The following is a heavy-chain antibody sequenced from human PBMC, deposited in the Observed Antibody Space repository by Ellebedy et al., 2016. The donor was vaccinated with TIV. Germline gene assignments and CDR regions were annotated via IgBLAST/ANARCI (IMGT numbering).Heavy chain of an antibody. CDR2: INSDGTST. D-gene: IGHD6-19*01. CDR1: GFTFSSYA. Sequence: GESLKISCAASGFTFSSYAMSWVRQAPGKGLVWVSRINSDGTSTNYADSVKGRFTISRDNAKNSLYLQMNSLRAEDTALYYCAKERYSSGWYGVFDYWGQGTLVTVSS. CDR3: AKERYSSGWYGVFDY. J-gene: IGHJ4*02. V-gene: IGHV3-74*01.